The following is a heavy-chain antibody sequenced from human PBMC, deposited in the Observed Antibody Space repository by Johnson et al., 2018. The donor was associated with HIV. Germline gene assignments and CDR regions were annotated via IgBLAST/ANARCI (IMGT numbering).Heavy chain of an antibody. CDR3: AKDSGYDFWSGYYTDDAFDI. J-gene: IGHJ3*02. V-gene: IGHV3-23*04. Sequence: VQLVESGGGLVQPGGSLRLSCAASGFTVSSNYMSWVRQAPGKGLEWVSAISGSGGSTYYADSVKGRFTISRDNSKNTLYLQMNSLRAEDTAVYYCAKDSGYDFWSGYYTDDAFDIWGQGTMVTVSS. CDR2: ISGSGGST. CDR1: GFTVSSNY. D-gene: IGHD3-3*01.